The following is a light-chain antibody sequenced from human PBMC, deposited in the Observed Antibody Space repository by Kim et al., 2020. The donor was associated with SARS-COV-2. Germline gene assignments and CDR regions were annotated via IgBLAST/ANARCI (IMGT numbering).Light chain of an antibody. J-gene: IGLJ3*02. CDR2: YDS. CDR1: NIGSKS. Sequence: SYELTQPPSVSVAPGKTARITCGGNNIGSKSMHWYQQKPGQAPVLVIYYDSDRPSGIPERFSGSNSGNTATLTISRVEAGDEADYYSQVWDSSSDHWVFGGGTQLTVL. CDR3: QVWDSSSDHWV. V-gene: IGLV3-21*04.